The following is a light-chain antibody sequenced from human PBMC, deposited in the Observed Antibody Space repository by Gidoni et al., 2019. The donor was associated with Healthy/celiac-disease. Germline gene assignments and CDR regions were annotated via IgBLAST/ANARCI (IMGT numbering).Light chain of an antibody. CDR1: QSISSY. Sequence: DIQMTQSPSSLSASVGDRVTITCRASQSISSYLNWYQQKPGKAPKLLIYAESSLQSGVPSRLSCSGSGTDFTLTISSLQPEDFATYYCQQSYSTPRGFTFGPGTKVDIK. CDR3: QQSYSTPRGFT. CDR2: AES. V-gene: IGKV1-39*01. J-gene: IGKJ3*01.